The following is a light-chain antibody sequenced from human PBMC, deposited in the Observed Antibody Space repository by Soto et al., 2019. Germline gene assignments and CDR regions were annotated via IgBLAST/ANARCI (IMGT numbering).Light chain of an antibody. V-gene: IGLV2-14*01. CDR1: SSDVGGYNY. J-gene: IGLJ1*01. Sequence: QSVLTQPASVSGSPGQSITISCTGTSSDVGGYNYVSWYQQHPGKAPKLMIYEVSNRPSGVSNRFSGSKSGNTASLTISGLLAEDEADDYCSSYTSSSTLYVFGAGTKLTVL. CDR3: SSYTSSSTLYV. CDR2: EVS.